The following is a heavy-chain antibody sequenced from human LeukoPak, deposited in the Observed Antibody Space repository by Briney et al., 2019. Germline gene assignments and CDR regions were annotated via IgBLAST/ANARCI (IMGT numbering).Heavy chain of an antibody. CDR1: GFPFNEYS. CDR3: ARDHNYAFDN. D-gene: IGHD1-1*01. V-gene: IGHV3-48*04. CDR2: IGIDSGNT. J-gene: IGHJ4*02. Sequence: PGGSLRLSCTASGFPFNEYSMNWVRQAPGKGLEWIAYIGIDSGNTWHADSVKGRFTISADSAKNSVSLQMSSLRAEDTAVYYCARDHNYAFDNWGQGTLVSVSS.